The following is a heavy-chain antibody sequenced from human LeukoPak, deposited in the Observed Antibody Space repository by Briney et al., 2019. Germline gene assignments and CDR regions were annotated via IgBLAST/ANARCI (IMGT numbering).Heavy chain of an antibody. Sequence: ASVKVSCKASGGNLNNYAFNWVRQAPGQGLEWMGRIIPFLGIINSAQKFQGRLTLTADKSTSTAYMELSSLRSEDTAVYYCGREPRYRPIDYWGQGTLVTVSS. CDR3: GREPRYRPIDY. CDR1: GGNLNNYA. V-gene: IGHV1-69*04. D-gene: IGHD3-9*01. J-gene: IGHJ4*02. CDR2: IIPFLGII.